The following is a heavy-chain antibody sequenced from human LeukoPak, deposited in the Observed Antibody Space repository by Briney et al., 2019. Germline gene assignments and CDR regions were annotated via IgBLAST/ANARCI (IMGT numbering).Heavy chain of an antibody. J-gene: IGHJ3*01. V-gene: IGHV3-23*01. CDR3: AKDRRSTYYSDSSGYYFRDAFAV. CDR2: ISVSGGST. CDR1: GFTFSSYS. Sequence: GGSLRLSCAASGFTFSSYSMSWVRQAPGKGLEWVSGISVSGGSTYYADSVKGRFTISRDNSKNTLYLQMNSLRAEDTAVYYCAKDRRSTYYSDSSGYYFRDAFAVWGQGTMVTVSS. D-gene: IGHD3-22*01.